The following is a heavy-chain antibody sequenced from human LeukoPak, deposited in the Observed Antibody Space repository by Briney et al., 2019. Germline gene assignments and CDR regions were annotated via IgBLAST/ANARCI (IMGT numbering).Heavy chain of an antibody. J-gene: IGHJ4*02. CDR2: IRYDGSNK. V-gene: IGHV3-30*02. Sequence: GGSLRLSCAASGFTFSSYGMHWVRQAPGKGLEWVAFIRYDGSNKYYADSVKGRFTISRDNSKNTLYLQMNSLRAEDTAVCYCAKGGGSGWSLGYWAQGTLVTVSS. D-gene: IGHD6-19*01. CDR1: GFTFSSYG. CDR3: AKGGGSGWSLGY.